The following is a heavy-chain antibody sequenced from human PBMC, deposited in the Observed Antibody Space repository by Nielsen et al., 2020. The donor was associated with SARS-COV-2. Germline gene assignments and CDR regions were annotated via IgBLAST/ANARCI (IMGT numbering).Heavy chain of an antibody. CDR1: GFTFSSYD. V-gene: IGHV3-13*04. Sequence: GESLKISCAASGFTFSSYDMHWVRQATGNGLEWVSAIGTAGDTYYPGSVKGRFTISRENAKNSLYLQMNSLRAGDTAVYYCARGSITGGFDPWGQGTLVTVSS. J-gene: IGHJ5*02. D-gene: IGHD1-20*01. CDR3: ARGSITGGFDP. CDR2: IGTAGDT.